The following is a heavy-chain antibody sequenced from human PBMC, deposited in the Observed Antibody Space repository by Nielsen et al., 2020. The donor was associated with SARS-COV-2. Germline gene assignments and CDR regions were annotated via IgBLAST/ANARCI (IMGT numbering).Heavy chain of an antibody. V-gene: IGHV1-18*01. Sequence: ASVKVSCKASGYTFTSYGISWVRQAPGQGLEWMGWISAYNGTTNYAQKLQGRVTMTTDTSTSTAYMELRSLRSDDTAVYYCARNQGSRYYYDSRDAFDIWGQGTMVTVSS. J-gene: IGHJ3*02. CDR2: ISAYNGTT. CDR1: GYTFTSYG. D-gene: IGHD3-22*01. CDR3: ARNQGSRYYYDSRDAFDI.